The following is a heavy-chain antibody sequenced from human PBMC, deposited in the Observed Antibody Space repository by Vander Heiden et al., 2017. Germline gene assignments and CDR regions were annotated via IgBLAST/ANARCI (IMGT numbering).Heavy chain of an antibody. V-gene: IGHV3-33*01. CDR1: GFTFTAYC. CDR2: LWNDEINK. CDR3: ARDGAHYDLDY. Sequence: QVLLVESGGGVVQPGRSLRLSCAASGFTFTAYCMHWVRQAPGKGLECVAFLWNDEINKNYADSVKGRFTISRDSSKNTLYLQMDSLRAEDTAVYYCARDGAHYDLDYWGQGTLVTVSS. D-gene: IGHD3-22*01. J-gene: IGHJ4*02.